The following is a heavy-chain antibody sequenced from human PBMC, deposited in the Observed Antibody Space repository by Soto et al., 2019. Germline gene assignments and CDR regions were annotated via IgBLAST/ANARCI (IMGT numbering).Heavy chain of an antibody. V-gene: IGHV1-18*01. Sequence: ASVKASCKASGYTFTSYGISWVRQAPGQGLEWMGWISAYNGNTNYAQKLQGRVTMTIDTSTSTAYMELRSLRSDDTAVYYCARLPLLLPWYFYLCGRGTLVTVSS. CDR1: GYTFTSYG. CDR3: ARLPLLLPWYFYL. J-gene: IGHJ2*01. CDR2: ISAYNGNT. D-gene: IGHD3-22*01.